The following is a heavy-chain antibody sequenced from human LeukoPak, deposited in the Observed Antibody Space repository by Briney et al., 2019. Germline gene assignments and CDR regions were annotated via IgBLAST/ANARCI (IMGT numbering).Heavy chain of an antibody. Sequence: GGSLRLSCAASGFTFSSYAMSWVRQAPGKGLEWVSAISGGGGSTYYADSVKGRFTISRDNSKNTLYLQMNSLRAEDTAVYYCAKEAGDTAMVDDYFDYWGQGTLVTVSS. D-gene: IGHD5-18*01. CDR2: ISGGGGST. CDR1: GFTFSSYA. J-gene: IGHJ4*02. CDR3: AKEAGDTAMVDDYFDY. V-gene: IGHV3-23*01.